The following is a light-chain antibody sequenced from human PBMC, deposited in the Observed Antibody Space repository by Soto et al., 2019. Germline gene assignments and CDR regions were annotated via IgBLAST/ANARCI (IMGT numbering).Light chain of an antibody. Sequence: QSVLTQPPSASASLGASVTLTCTLSSGYSDYKVDWFQQRPGKGPRFVMRVGAGGIVGSKGDGIPDRFSVLGSDLNRYLTIKNIQEEDESDYHCGSEHGSGSNFVILLGGGTKLTVL. CDR3: GSEHGSGSNFVIL. CDR1: SGYSDYK. J-gene: IGLJ2*01. V-gene: IGLV9-49*01. CDR2: VGAGGIVG.